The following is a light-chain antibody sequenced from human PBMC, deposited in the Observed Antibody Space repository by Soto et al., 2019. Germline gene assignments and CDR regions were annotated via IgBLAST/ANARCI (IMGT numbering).Light chain of an antibody. CDR3: SSYGGSNSFIL. CDR1: SSDVGSYNF. CDR2: DVI. V-gene: IGLV2-8*01. Sequence: QSVLTQPPSASGSHGQSVTISCTGTSSDVGSYNFVSWYQHHPGKAPKLILYDVIKRPSGVPDRFSGSKSGNTASLTVSGLQAEDEADYYCSSYGGSNSFILFGGGTKLTVL. J-gene: IGLJ2*01.